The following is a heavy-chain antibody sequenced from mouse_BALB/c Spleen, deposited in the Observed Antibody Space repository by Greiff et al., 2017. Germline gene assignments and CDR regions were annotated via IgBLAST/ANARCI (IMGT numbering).Heavy chain of an antibody. J-gene: IGHJ2*01. CDR1: GFTFSSYA. D-gene: IGHD4-1*01. Sequence: EVKLMESGGGLVKPGGSLKLSCAASGFTFSSYAMSWVRQTPEKRLEWVASISSGGSTYYPDSVKGRFTISRDNARNILYLQMSSLRSEDTAMYYCARGWEKNFDYWGQGTTLTVSS. CDR3: ARGWEKNFDY. CDR2: ISSGGST. V-gene: IGHV5-6-5*01.